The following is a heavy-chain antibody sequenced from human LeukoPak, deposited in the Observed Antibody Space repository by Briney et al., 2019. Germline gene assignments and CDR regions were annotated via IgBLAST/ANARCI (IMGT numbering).Heavy chain of an antibody. CDR2: INPSGGST. D-gene: IGHD6-19*01. Sequence: ASVKVSCKASGYTFTSYYMHWVRQAPGQGLEWMGIINPSGGSTSYAQKFQGRVTMTRDMSTSTVYMELSSLRSEDTAVYYCATSGSGYSSGWETSYFQHWGQGTLVTVSS. J-gene: IGHJ1*01. CDR3: ATSGSGYSSGWETSYFQH. V-gene: IGHV1-46*01. CDR1: GYTFTSYY.